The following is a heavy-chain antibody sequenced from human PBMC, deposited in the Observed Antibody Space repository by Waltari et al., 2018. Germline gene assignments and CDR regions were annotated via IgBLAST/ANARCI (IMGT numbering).Heavy chain of an antibody. Sequence: QVQLVESGGGVVQPGRSLRLSCAASGFTFSSYAMHWVRQAPGKGLEWLAVISYDGSNKYYADSVKGRFTISRDNSKNTLYLQMNSLRAEDTAVYYCARDPAVAGKGDYWGQGTLVTVSS. CDR3: ARDPAVAGKGDY. CDR1: GFTFSSYA. J-gene: IGHJ4*02. V-gene: IGHV3-30*01. CDR2: ISYDGSNK. D-gene: IGHD6-19*01.